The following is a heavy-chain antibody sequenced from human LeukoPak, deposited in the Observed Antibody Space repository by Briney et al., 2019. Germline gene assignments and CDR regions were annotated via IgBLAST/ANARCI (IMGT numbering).Heavy chain of an antibody. J-gene: IGHJ3*02. CDR3: ASVNIAAADAFDI. CDR2: INHSGST. V-gene: IGHV4-34*01. CDR1: GGSFSGYY. Sequence: SETLSLTCAVYGGSFSGYYWSWIRQPPGKGLEWIGEINHSGSTNYNPSLKSRVTISVDTSKNQFSLKLSSVTAADTAVYYCASVNIAAADAFDIWGQGTMVTVSS. D-gene: IGHD6-13*01.